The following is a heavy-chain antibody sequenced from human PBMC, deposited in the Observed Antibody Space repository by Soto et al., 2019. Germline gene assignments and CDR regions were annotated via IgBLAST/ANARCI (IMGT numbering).Heavy chain of an antibody. CDR1: GGSFSGYY. J-gene: IGHJ3*02. Sequence: SETLSLTCAVYGGSFSGYYWSWIRQPPGKGLEWIGEINHSGSTNYNPSLKSRVTISVDTSKNQFSLKLSSVTAADTAVYYCARPTMVRELGAFDIWGQGTMVTVSS. D-gene: IGHD3-10*01. CDR2: INHSGST. V-gene: IGHV4-34*01. CDR3: ARPTMVRELGAFDI.